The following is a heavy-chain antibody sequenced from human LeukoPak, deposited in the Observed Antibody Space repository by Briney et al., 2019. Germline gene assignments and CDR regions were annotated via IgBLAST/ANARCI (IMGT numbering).Heavy chain of an antibody. J-gene: IGHJ3*02. D-gene: IGHD4-23*01. CDR2: INPNSGGT. CDR1: GYTFTAYS. Sequence: ASVKVSCKASGYTFTAYSMHWVRQAPGQGLEWMGWINPNSGGTNYAQKFQGRVTMTRDTSITTAYMELSRLRSDDTAVYYCARGGLGGMTTVVLDAFDIWGQGTMVTVSS. V-gene: IGHV1-2*02. CDR3: ARGGLGGMTTVVLDAFDI.